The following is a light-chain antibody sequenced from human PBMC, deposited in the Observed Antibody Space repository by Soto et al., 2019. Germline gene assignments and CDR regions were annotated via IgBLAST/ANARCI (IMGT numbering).Light chain of an antibody. Sequence: DIQMTQSPSTLSASVGDRVTITCRASQSISSWLAWYQQKPGKAPNLLIYDVSSLESGVPSRFSGSGPGTEFTLTISSLQPDDLATYYCQQYRNYWTFGQGTKVEI. CDR2: DVS. CDR1: QSISSW. CDR3: QQYRNYWT. J-gene: IGKJ1*01. V-gene: IGKV1-5*01.